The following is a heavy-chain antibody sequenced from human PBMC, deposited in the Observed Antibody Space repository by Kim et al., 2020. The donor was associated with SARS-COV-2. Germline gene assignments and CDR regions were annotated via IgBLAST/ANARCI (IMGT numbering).Heavy chain of an antibody. J-gene: IGHJ4*02. CDR2: IYYSGST. CDR1: GGSISSSSYY. D-gene: IGHD3-10*01. CDR3: ARHIDYGSGSYYPRGPFDY. V-gene: IGHV4-39*01. Sequence: SETLSLTCTVSGGSISSSSYYWGWIRQAPGKGLEWIGSIYYSGSTYYNPSLKSRVTISVDTSKNQFSLKLSSVTAADTAVYYCARHIDYGSGSYYPRGPFDYWGQGTLVTVSS.